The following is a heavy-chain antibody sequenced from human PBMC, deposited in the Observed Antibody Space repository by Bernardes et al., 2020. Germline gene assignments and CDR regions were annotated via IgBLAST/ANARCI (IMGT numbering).Heavy chain of an antibody. V-gene: IGHV4-34*01. D-gene: IGHD5-12*01. Sequence: SETLSLTCAVYGGSFSGYYWSWIRQPPGKGLEWIGEINHSGSTNYNPSLKSRVTISVDTSKNQFSLKLSSVTAADTAVYYCARGRDGYNYGASFGYWGQGTLVTVSS. CDR2: INHSGST. J-gene: IGHJ4*02. CDR1: GGSFSGYY. CDR3: ARGRDGYNYGASFGY.